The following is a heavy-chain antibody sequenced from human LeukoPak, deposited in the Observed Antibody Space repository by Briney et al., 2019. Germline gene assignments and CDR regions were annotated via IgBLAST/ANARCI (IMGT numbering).Heavy chain of an antibody. CDR2: INHSGST. Sequence: SETLSLTCTVSGASISSYYWSWIRQPPGKGLEWIGEINHSGSTNYNPSLKSRVTMSVDTSKNQFSLKLSSVTAADTAVYYCARDRGTWNDDGFDYWGQGTLVTVSS. CDR3: ARDRGTWNDDGFDY. J-gene: IGHJ4*02. V-gene: IGHV4-34*01. D-gene: IGHD1-1*01. CDR1: GASISSYY.